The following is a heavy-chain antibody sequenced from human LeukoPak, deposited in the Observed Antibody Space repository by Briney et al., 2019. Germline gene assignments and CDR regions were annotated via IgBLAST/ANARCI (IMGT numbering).Heavy chain of an antibody. CDR2: INPNSGGT. D-gene: IGHD1-7*01. CDR3: ARDWKGTEDY. CDR1: GYTFIGYY. J-gene: IGHJ4*02. Sequence: ASVKVSCKASGYTFIGYYMYWVRQAPGQGLEWMGWINPNSGGTNYAQKFQGRVTMTRDTSISTVYMELSRLRSEDTAVYYCARDWKGTEDYWGQGTLVTVSS. V-gene: IGHV1-2*02.